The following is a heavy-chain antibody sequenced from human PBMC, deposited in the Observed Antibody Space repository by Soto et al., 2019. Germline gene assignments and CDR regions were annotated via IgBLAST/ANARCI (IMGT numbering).Heavy chain of an antibody. Sequence: QVQLVESGGGVVQPGRSLRLSCAASGFTFSSYGMHWVRQAPGKGLEWVAVIWYDGSNKYYADSVKGRFTISRDNSKNTLYVKMNGVGAEDTAVYYCARVGAGYSGGWHQRGGFDYGGQGPLVTVSS. J-gene: IGHJ4*02. D-gene: IGHD6-19*01. CDR1: GFTFSSYG. CDR2: IWYDGSNK. CDR3: ARVGAGYSGGWHQRGGFDY. V-gene: IGHV3-33*01.